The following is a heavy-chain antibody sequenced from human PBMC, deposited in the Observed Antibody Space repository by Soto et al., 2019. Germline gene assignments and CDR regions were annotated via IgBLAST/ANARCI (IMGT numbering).Heavy chain of an antibody. V-gene: IGHV4-59*08. Sequence: SETLSLTCTVSGGSISSYYWSWIRQPPGKGLEWIGYIYYSGSTNYNPSLKSRVTISVDTSKNQFSLKLSSVTAADTAVYYCAKPTYYYHYYMDVWGKGTTVTVSS. CDR3: AKPTYYYHYYMDV. J-gene: IGHJ6*03. CDR1: GGSISSYY. CDR2: IYYSGST.